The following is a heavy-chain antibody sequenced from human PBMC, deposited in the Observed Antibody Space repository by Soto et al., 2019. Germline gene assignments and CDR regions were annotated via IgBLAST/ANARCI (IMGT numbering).Heavy chain of an antibody. CDR2: ISPNRGTT. CDR1: GYSFNRYE. CDR3: TSDSGWPGKKFEP. Sequence: ASMKVSCKASGYSFNRYEMSWVRQATGQGLEWMAWISPNRGTTGYAQKFQGRVSVTVNTSLTTVYMELSGLRSDDTAVYYCTSDSGWPGKKFEPWGQGTLVTVSS. J-gene: IGHJ5*02. D-gene: IGHD6-19*01. V-gene: IGHV1-8*01.